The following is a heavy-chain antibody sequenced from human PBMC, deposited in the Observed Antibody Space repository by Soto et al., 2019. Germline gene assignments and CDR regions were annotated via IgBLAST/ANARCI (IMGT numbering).Heavy chain of an antibody. CDR3: ARRPDITIFGVDYGMDV. D-gene: IGHD3-3*01. Sequence: SETLSLTCTVSGGSSSSSSYYWAWIRQPPVKGLDWIGSIYYSGSTYYNPSLKSRVTISVDTSKTQFSLMLSSVTAADTAVYYCARRPDITIFGVDYGMDVWGQGTTVT. CDR2: IYYSGST. J-gene: IGHJ6*02. V-gene: IGHV4-39*01. CDR1: GGSSSSSSYY.